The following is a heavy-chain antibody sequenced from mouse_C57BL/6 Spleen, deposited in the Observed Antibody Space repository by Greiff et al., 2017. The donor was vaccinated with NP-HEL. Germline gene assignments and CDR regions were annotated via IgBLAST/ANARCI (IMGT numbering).Heavy chain of an antibody. V-gene: IGHV14-3*01. J-gene: IGHJ4*01. CDR1: GFNIKNTY. D-gene: IGHD1-1*01. CDR2: IDPANGNT. CDR3: ARSFTTVVDPYAMDY. Sequence: DVKLVESVAELVRPGASVKLSCTASGFNIKNTYMHWVKQRPEQGLEWIGRIDPANGNTKYAPKFQGKATITADTSSNTAYLQLSSLTSEDTAIYYCARSFTTVVDPYAMDYWGQGTSVTVSS.